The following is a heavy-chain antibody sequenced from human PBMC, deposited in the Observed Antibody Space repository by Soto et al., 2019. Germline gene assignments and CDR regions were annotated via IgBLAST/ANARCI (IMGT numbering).Heavy chain of an antibody. CDR2: ISYDGSNK. CDR1: GFTFSTYG. D-gene: IGHD3-3*01. Sequence: GGSLRLSCAASGFTFSTYGMHWVRQAPGKGLEWAAVISYDGSNKYYADSVKGRFTISRDNSKNTLYLQMNSLRAEDTAVYYCAKDVDFWSGYSGGWADVWGQGTTVTVSS. J-gene: IGHJ6*02. V-gene: IGHV3-30*18. CDR3: AKDVDFWSGYSGGWADV.